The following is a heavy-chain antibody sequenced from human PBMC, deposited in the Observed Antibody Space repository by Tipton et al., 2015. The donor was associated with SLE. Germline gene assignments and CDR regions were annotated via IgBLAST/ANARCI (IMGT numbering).Heavy chain of an antibody. V-gene: IGHV4-39*07. Sequence: TLSLPCIVSGASISSRAYYWGCIRQSPGKGLEWIGSVYDSGITYYSPSLKSRVTISVDTSNNQFSLELSSVTAADTAVYYCALSMTAASGPFDYWGQGILGTVS. J-gene: IGHJ4*02. CDR1: GASISSRAYY. D-gene: IGHD6-13*01. CDR3: ALSMTAASGPFDY. CDR2: VYDSGIT.